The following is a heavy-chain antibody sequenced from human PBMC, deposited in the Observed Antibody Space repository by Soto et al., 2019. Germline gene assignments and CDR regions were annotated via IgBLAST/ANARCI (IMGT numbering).Heavy chain of an antibody. CDR1: SGSITRGDNY. V-gene: IGHV4-31*03. CDR2: IYYGGSA. J-gene: IGHJ3*02. CDR3: ARGWSGGLNDALDI. Sequence: QVLLQESGPRLVKPSQTLSLTCTVSSGSITRGDNYWSWIRQHPGKGLEWIGNIYYGGSAYYSPSLKGRLTISLDPSTNQFSLNLSSVTAADTAVYYCARGWSGGLNDALDIWGQGSMVAVSS. D-gene: IGHD3-3*01.